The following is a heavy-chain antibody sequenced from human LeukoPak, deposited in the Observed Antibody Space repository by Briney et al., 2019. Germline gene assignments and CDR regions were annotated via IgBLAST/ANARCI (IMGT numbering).Heavy chain of an antibody. V-gene: IGHV3-30*02. CDR1: GFTFSSYG. D-gene: IGHD6-6*01. CDR2: IRYDGINK. CDR3: AKDYIVSSSPIYYFDY. Sequence: GGSLRLSCAASGFTFSSYGMHWVRQAPGKGLEWVTFIRYDGINKYYADSVKGRFTISRDNSKNTVYLEMNSLRPEDTAVYYCAKDYIVSSSPIYYFDYWGQGTLVTVSS. J-gene: IGHJ4*02.